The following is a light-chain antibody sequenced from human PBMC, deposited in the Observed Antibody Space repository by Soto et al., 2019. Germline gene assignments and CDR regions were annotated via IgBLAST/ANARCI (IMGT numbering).Light chain of an antibody. CDR1: QSISNR. J-gene: IGKJ1*01. CDR3: QQYNSYPWT. CDR2: DAS. Sequence: DIQMTQSPSTLSASVGDGVTITCRASQSISNRLAWYQQKPGEAPKYLIYDASTLDSGAPSRFSGSGSGTEFTLSISSLQPDDFATYYCQQYNSYPWTFGQVTKVEI. V-gene: IGKV1-5*01.